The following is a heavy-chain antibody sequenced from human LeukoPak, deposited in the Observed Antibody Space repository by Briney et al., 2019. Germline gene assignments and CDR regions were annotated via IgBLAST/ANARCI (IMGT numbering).Heavy chain of an antibody. V-gene: IGHV4-59*01. CDR2: IYYSGST. CDR3: ARGRAAAGRDWFDP. Sequence: PSETLSLTCTVSGVSISSYYWSWIRQPPGKGLEWIGYIYYSGSTNYNPSLKSRVTISVDTSKNQFSLKLSSVTAADTAVYYCARGRAAAGRDWFDPWGQGTLVTVSS. J-gene: IGHJ5*02. D-gene: IGHD6-13*01. CDR1: GVSISSYY.